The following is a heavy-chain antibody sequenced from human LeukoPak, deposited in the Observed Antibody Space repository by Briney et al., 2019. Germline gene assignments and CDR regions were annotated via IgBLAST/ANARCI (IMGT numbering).Heavy chain of an antibody. CDR2: IKQDGSEK. J-gene: IGHJ6*03. CDR3: ARASISSGWYQVPAGTGYYYYYMDV. V-gene: IGHV3-7*01. D-gene: IGHD6-19*01. CDR1: GFTFNSYW. Sequence: GSLRLSCAASGFTFNSYWMIWVRQAPGKGPEWVANIKQDGSEKSYVDSVKGRFTISRDNAKNSLYLQMNSLRAEDTAVYYCARASISSGWYQVPAGTGYYYYYMDVWGKGTTVTVSS.